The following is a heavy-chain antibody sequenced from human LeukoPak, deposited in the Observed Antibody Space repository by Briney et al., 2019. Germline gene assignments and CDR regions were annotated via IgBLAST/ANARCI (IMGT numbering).Heavy chain of an antibody. D-gene: IGHD6-25*01. CDR3: ARSSGTGTFSY. Sequence: PSETLSLTCTVSGDSISRSTYYWAWIRQPPGKGLEWIGSVYYGRSPYFNPSLDSRATISVDTSKNHFSLKMSSVTAAGTAVYYCARSSGTGTFSYWGRGTLVTVSS. V-gene: IGHV4-39*02. CDR1: GDSISRSTYY. CDR2: VYYGRSP. J-gene: IGHJ4*02.